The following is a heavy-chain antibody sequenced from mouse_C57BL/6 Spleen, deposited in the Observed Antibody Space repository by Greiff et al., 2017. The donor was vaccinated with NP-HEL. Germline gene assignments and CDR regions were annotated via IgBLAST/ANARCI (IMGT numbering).Heavy chain of an antibody. J-gene: IGHJ1*03. CDR1: GYTFTSYW. CDR2: IHPNSGST. Sequence: VQLQQPGAELVKPGASVKLSCKASGYTFTSYWMHWVKQRPGQGLEWIGMIHPNSGSTNYNEKFKSKATLTVDKSSSTAYMQLSSLTSEDSAVYYCAREPSTGTGWYFDVWGTGTTVTVSS. CDR3: AREPSTGTGWYFDV. V-gene: IGHV1-64*01. D-gene: IGHD4-1*02.